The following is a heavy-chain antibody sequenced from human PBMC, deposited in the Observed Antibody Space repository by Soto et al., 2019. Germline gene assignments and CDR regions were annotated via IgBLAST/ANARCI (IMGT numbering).Heavy chain of an antibody. V-gene: IGHV3-9*01. J-gene: IGHJ6*03. CDR3: AKEASRVPGYYYYLDG. Sequence: GGSLRLSCAASGFTFDDYAMHWVRQAPGKGLEWVSGISWNSGSIGYADSVKGRFTISRDNAKNSLYLQMNSLRAEDTALYYCAKEASRVPGYYYYLDGWGKGTTVTVAS. D-gene: IGHD2-2*01. CDR1: GFTFDDYA. CDR2: ISWNSGSI.